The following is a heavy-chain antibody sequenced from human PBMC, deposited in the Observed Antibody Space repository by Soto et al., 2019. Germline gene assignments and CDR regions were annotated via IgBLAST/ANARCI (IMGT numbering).Heavy chain of an antibody. CDR1: GFPFSNFD. CDR2: ITSNSIYR. V-gene: IGHV3-21*01. CDR3: ARDLSGGNYYYHGLDV. J-gene: IGHJ6*02. D-gene: IGHD1-1*01. Sequence: EVQLVESGGGLVKPGGSLRLSCAASGFPFSNFDMNWVRQAPGKGLEWVSSITSNSIYRYYADSVKGRFTFSRDNAKNSVYLQMDSLRAEDTAVYYCARDLSGGNYYYHGLDVWGQGTTVTVSS.